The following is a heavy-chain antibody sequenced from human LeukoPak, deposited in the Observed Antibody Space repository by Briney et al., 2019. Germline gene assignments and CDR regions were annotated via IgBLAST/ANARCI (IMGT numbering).Heavy chain of an antibody. J-gene: IGHJ4*02. Sequence: PGGSLRLSCAASGFTFSSYWMSWVRQAPGKGLEWVANIKQDGSEKYYVDSVKGRFTISRDNAKNSLYLQMNSLRAEDTAVYYCARDKGEPEYNWNDVYYFDYWGQGALVTVSS. CDR2: IKQDGSEK. D-gene: IGHD1-1*01. CDR1: GFTFSSYW. CDR3: ARDKGEPEYNWNDVYYFDY. V-gene: IGHV3-7*01.